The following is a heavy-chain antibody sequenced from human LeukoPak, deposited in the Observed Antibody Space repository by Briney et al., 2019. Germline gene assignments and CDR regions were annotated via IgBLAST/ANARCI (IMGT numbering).Heavy chain of an antibody. CDR2: INPDSGGT. V-gene: IGHV1-2*02. CDR1: GYTFTSYY. Sequence: ASVKVSCKASGYTFTSYYMHWVRQAPGQGLEWMGWINPDSGGTNYAQRFQGRVTMTGDTSISTAYMELSRLRSDDTAFYYCARAGVWDYNDSSGYHNGAFDIWGQGTMVTVSS. CDR3: ARAGVWDYNDSSGYHNGAFDI. D-gene: IGHD3-22*01. J-gene: IGHJ3*02.